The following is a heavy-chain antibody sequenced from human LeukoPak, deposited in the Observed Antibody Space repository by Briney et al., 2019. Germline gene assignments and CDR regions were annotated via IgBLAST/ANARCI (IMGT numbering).Heavy chain of an antibody. CDR3: ARGDFWSGYSYYMDV. J-gene: IGHJ6*03. Sequence: EASVKVSCKASGYTFTSYDINWVRQATGQGLEWMGWMNPNSGNTGYAQKFQGRVTMTRSTSISTAYMELSSLRSEDTAVYYCARGDFWSGYSYYMDVWGKGTTVTVSS. V-gene: IGHV1-8*01. D-gene: IGHD3-3*01. CDR1: GYTFTSYD. CDR2: MNPNSGNT.